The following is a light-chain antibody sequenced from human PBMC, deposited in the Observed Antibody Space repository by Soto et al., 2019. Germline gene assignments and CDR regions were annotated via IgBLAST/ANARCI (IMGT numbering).Light chain of an antibody. CDR2: GAS. V-gene: IGKV3-20*01. Sequence: EIVLTQSPGTLSLSPGERTTLSCRASQSVSSSYLAWYQQKPGQPPRLLIYGASSRATGIPDRFSGSGSGTDFTLTISILEPEDFAVYYCQQYNSWLWTFGQGTKVDIK. CDR1: QSVSSSY. J-gene: IGKJ1*01. CDR3: QQYNSWLWT.